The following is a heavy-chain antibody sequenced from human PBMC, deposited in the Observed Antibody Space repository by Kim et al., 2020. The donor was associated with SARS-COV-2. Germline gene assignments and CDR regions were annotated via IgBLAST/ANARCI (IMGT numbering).Heavy chain of an antibody. Sequence: GKGRFTISRDNSKNTLYLQMNSLRAEDTAVYYCASYPDIVVVVALFFDYWGQGTLVTVSS. V-gene: IGHV3-23*01. CDR3: ASYPDIVVVVALFFDY. J-gene: IGHJ4*02. D-gene: IGHD2-15*01.